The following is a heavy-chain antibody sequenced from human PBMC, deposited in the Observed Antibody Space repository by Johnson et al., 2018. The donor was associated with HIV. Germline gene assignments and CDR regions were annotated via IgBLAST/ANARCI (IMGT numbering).Heavy chain of an antibody. D-gene: IGHD6-6*01. CDR2: ISFDGSNK. CDR3: LREGYSSSSDALDL. Sequence: QVQLVESGGGLVKPGGSLRLSCAASGFTFSDYYMSWIRQAPGKGLEWLAFISFDGSNKYFGDSVEGRFDISRENSKNSHYLHMNSLRPEATAIYYWLREGYSSSSDALDLRGQGTMVTVSS. V-gene: IGHV3-30*03. CDR1: GFTFSDYY. J-gene: IGHJ3*01.